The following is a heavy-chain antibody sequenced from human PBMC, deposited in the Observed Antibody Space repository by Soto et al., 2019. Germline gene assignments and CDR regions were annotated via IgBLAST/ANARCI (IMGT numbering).Heavy chain of an antibody. CDR1: GDTFSSDV. CDR3: ARDRTVTTTYFQH. V-gene: IGHV1-3*01. CDR2: LNAGNGNT. D-gene: IGHD4-17*01. Sequence: ASVKVSCKASGDTFSSDVMHCGRLAPGQSLEWMGWLNAGNGNTKYSQKFQGRVTITRVTSASTAYMDLSSLRSEDTAVYYCARDRTVTTTYFQHWGQGTLVTVSS. J-gene: IGHJ1*01.